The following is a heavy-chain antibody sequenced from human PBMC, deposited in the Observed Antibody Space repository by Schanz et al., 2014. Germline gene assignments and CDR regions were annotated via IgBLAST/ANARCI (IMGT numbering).Heavy chain of an antibody. V-gene: IGHV3-33*01. J-gene: IGHJ4*02. CDR2: IWYDGTDR. CDR1: GFTFSSYG. D-gene: IGHD3-10*01. CDR3: ARGRGYIIGQ. Sequence: QVQLVESGGGVVQPGRSLRLSCAASGFTFSSYGMHWVRQAPGKGLEWVAVIWYDGTDRYYADSVKGRFTFSRDSSKNTVYLQMDSLRADDTSVYYCARGRGYIIGQWGQGILVTVSS.